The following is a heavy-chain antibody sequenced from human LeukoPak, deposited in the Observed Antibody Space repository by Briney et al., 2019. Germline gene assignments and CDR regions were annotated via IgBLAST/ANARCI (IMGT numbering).Heavy chain of an antibody. J-gene: IGHJ4*02. CDR1: RFTFSDYW. D-gene: IGHD2-8*02. CDR2: INKDGSEK. CDR3: ATYTQYFGAPGGADY. V-gene: IGHV3-7*01. Sequence: GGSLRLSCAVSRFTFSDYWMRWVRPAPGKGLEWVAAINKDGSEKQYVDSVKGRFTISRDNAKNSVYLQMTSLGAEDTAVYYCATYTQYFGAPGGADYWGLETLVTVSS.